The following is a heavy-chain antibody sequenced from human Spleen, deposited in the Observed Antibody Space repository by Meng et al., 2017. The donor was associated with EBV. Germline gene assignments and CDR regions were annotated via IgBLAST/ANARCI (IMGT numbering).Heavy chain of an antibody. D-gene: IGHD3-10*01. CDR2: ISPYNGNT. Sequence: HVQLVESGAEVNKPGASGKVSCKASGYTFSSDGLSWVLQAPRQGLEWMGWISPYNGNTNYAQKFQGRVTMTTDTSTSIGYMELRSLSSDDTAVYYCARVGVIIPYDYWGQGTLVTVSS. V-gene: IGHV1-18*01. J-gene: IGHJ4*02. CDR1: GYTFSSDG. CDR3: ARVGVIIPYDY.